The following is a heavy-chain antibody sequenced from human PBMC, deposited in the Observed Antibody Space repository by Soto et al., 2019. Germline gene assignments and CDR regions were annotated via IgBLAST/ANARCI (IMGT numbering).Heavy chain of an antibody. CDR2: ISGSGGNT. CDR1: GFTFSTYA. Sequence: GGPLRLSCAASGFTFSTYAMTWVRQAPGKGLEWVSVISGSGGNTYSADSVKGRFTISRDNSKNTLYLQMNSLRAEDTAVYYCAKVSSGWPVADHFDYWGQGTLVTVSS. CDR3: AKVSSGWPVADHFDY. J-gene: IGHJ4*02. V-gene: IGHV3-23*01. D-gene: IGHD6-19*01.